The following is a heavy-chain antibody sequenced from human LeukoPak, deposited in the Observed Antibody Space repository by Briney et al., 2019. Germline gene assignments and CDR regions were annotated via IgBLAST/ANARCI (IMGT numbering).Heavy chain of an antibody. J-gene: IGHJ4*02. CDR1: GFTFDDYA. CDR2: ISWNSGSI. V-gene: IGHV3-9*01. Sequence: QPGRSLRLSCAASGFTFDDYAMHWVRQAPGKGLEWVSGISWNSGSISYADSVKGRFTISRDNAKNSLYLQMNTLRPEDAAVYYCARERQNKDFWSGGDYWGQGTLVTVSS. D-gene: IGHD3-3*01. CDR3: ARERQNKDFWSGGDY.